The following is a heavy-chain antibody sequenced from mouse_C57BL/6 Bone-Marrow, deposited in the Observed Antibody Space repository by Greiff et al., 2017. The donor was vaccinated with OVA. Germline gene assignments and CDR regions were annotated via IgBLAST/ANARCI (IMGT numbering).Heavy chain of an antibody. J-gene: IGHJ2*01. V-gene: IGHV5-12*01. CDR3: ARHGGVTEPFDY. CDR1: GFTFSDYY. CDR2: ISNGGGST. Sequence: EVQRVESGGGLVQPGGSLKLSCAASGFTFSDYYMYWVRQTPEKRLEWVAYISNGGGSTYYPDTVKGRFTISRDNAKNTLYLQMSRLKSEDTAMYYCARHGGVTEPFDYWGQGTTLTVSS. D-gene: IGHD1-1*02.